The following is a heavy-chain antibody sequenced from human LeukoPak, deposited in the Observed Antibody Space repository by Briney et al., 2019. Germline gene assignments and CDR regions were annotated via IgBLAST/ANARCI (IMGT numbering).Heavy chain of an antibody. CDR3: AGGRYYYDSSGYLPFWGYYGMDV. J-gene: IGHJ6*02. Sequence: SETLSLTCTVSGGSISSSSYYWGWIRQPPGKGLEWIGSIYYSGSTYYNPSLKSRVTISVDTSKNQFSLKLSSVTAADTAVYYCAGGRYYYDSSGYLPFWGYYGMDVWGQGTTVTVSS. CDR1: GGSISSSSYY. CDR2: IYYSGST. V-gene: IGHV4-39*01. D-gene: IGHD3-22*01.